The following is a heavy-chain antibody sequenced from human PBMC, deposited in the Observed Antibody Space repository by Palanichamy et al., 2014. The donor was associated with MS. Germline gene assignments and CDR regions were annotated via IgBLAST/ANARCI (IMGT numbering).Heavy chain of an antibody. J-gene: IGHJ6*02. CDR2: ISTYNGNT. V-gene: IGHV1-18*04. CDR3: ARDIGPVPGDYYYGLDV. CDR1: GYTFSSYG. D-gene: IGHD3-10*01. Sequence: QVQLVQSGAEVKEPGASVRVSCEASGYTFSSYGISWARQAPGQGLEWMGWISTYNGNTKYAQKFQDRVTMTTDTSTTTAHMDLRSLRSDDSAVYFCARDIGPVPGDYYYGLDVWGQGTTVTVSS.